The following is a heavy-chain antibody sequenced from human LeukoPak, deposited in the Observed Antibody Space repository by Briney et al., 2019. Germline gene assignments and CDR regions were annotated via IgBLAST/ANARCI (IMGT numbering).Heavy chain of an antibody. V-gene: IGHV3-64D*09. Sequence: GGSLSLSCSASGFTFSRYAMHWVRQAPGKGLEYVSGINDNGGRTHYGDSVKGRFSISRDNSKNTLHLQMSTLRAEDTALYYCVKDVGGSYAFDYWGQGILVTVAS. CDR1: GFTFSRYA. CDR2: INDNGGRT. D-gene: IGHD1-26*01. J-gene: IGHJ4*02. CDR3: VKDVGGSYAFDY.